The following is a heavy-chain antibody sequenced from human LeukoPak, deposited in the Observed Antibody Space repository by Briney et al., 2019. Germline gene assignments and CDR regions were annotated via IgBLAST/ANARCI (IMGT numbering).Heavy chain of an antibody. D-gene: IGHD2-2*02. CDR3: ARDIVVVPAAIRSYGMDV. CDR2: ISNSGSTI. Sequence: GGSLRLSCAASGFTFSDYYMSWIRQAPGKGLGWVSYISNSGSTIYYADSVKGRFTISRDNAKNSLYLLMNSLRAEDTAVYYCARDIVVVPAAIRSYGMDVWGQGTTVTVSS. V-gene: IGHV3-11*01. J-gene: IGHJ6*02. CDR1: GFTFSDYY.